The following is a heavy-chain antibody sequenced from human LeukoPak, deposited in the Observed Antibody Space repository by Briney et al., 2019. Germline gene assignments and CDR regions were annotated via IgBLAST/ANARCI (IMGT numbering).Heavy chain of an antibody. V-gene: IGHV4-34*01. D-gene: IGHD6-13*01. CDR3: ARAAGIAAAGTVFFDY. Sequence: PSEALSLTCAVYGGSFSGYYWSWIRQPPGKGLEWIGEINHSGSTNYNPSLKSRVTISVDTSKNQFSLKLSSVTAADTAVYYCARAAGIAAAGTVFFDYWGQGTLVTVSS. CDR2: INHSGST. CDR1: GGSFSGYY. J-gene: IGHJ4*02.